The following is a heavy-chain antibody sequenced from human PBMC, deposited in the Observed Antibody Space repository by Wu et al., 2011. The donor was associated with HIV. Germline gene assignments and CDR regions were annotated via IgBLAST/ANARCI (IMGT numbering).Heavy chain of an antibody. D-gene: IGHD2-2*01. CDR3: TGSGEAAAYYYYYMNV. Sequence: QVLLVQSGAEVKKPGSSVKVSCKTSGDSLTKYAFSWVRQAPGQGLEWMGGIIPNSGTTNYARKFQGRFTVTADTSTTTVHMELRSLRSEDTAVYFCTGSGEAAAYYYYYMNVWGKGTTVTISS. CDR2: IIPNSGTT. CDR1: GDSLTKYA. J-gene: IGHJ6*03. V-gene: IGHV1-69*14.